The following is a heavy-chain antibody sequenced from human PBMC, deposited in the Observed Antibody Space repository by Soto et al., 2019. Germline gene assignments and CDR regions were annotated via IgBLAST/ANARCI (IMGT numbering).Heavy chain of an antibody. CDR2: IFSNDEK. J-gene: IGHJ4*02. Sequence: PTLVNPTETLTLTCTVSGFSLSNARMGVSWIRQPPGKALEWLAHIFSNDEKSYSTSLKSRLTISKDTSKSQVVLTMTNMDPVDTATYYCARILYQRRFRYYDWLSHTFDYRSQGTLVTVS. D-gene: IGHD3-9*01. CDR1: GFSLSNARMG. CDR3: ARILYQRRFRYYDWLSHTFDY. V-gene: IGHV2-26*01.